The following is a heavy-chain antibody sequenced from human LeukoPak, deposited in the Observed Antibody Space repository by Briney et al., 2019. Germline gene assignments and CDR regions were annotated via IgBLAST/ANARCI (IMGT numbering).Heavy chain of an antibody. CDR2: ISGSGGST. D-gene: IGHD6-19*01. V-gene: IGHV3-23*01. CDR3: AKGVRAVAGTSWPN. Sequence: GGSLTLSCAASGFAFSSYAMSWVRQAPGKGLERVSAISGSGGSTYFADSLKGRSTISRDNSKNTLYLQLNSLRAEDTAVYYRAKGVRAVAGTSWPNWGQGTLVTVSS. J-gene: IGHJ4*02. CDR1: GFAFSSYA.